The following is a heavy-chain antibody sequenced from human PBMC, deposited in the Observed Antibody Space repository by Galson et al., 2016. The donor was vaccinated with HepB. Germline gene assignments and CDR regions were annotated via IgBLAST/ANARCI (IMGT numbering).Heavy chain of an antibody. V-gene: IGHV3-30*04. J-gene: IGHJ4*02. Sequence: SLRLSCAASGFTFSIYAMHWVRQAPGKGLEWVAVISYDATNTYYADSVKGRFSISRDNTKDTLYLQINSLRAEDTAVYYCARGPRAITVAATGANLDNWGRGTLVTVPS. D-gene: IGHD6-19*01. CDR1: GFTFSIYA. CDR3: ARGPRAITVAATGANLDN. CDR2: ISYDATNT.